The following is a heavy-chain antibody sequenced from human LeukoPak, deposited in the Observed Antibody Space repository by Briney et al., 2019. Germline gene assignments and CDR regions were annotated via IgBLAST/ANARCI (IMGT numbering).Heavy chain of an antibody. CDR3: ARAERHSSGWYYFDY. CDR1: GFTFSSYD. D-gene: IGHD6-19*01. V-gene: IGHV3-13*01. J-gene: IGHJ4*02. CDR2: IGTAGDT. Sequence: GGSLRLSCAASGFTFSSYDMHWVRQATGKGLEWVSAIGTAGDTYYPGSVKGRFTISRENAKNSLYLQMNSLRAGDTAVYYCARAERHSSGWYYFDYWGQGTLVTVSS.